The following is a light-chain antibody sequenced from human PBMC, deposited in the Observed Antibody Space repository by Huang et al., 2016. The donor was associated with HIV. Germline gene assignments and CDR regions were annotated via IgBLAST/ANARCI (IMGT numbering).Light chain of an antibody. CDR3: QQYPYT. Sequence: EIVMTQSPATLSVSPGERATLSCRASQSVSSNLAWYQQKPGQAPRLLIYGASTRATGIPARFSGSGSGTEFTLTISSLQSEDCAVYYCQQYPYTFGQGTKLEIK. CDR1: QSVSSN. J-gene: IGKJ2*01. V-gene: IGKV3-15*01. CDR2: GAS.